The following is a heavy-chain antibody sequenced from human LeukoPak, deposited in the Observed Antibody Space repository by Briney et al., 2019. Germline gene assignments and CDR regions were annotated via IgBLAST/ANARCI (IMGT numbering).Heavy chain of an antibody. CDR1: GFTFSSYA. J-gene: IGHJ4*02. V-gene: IGHV3-30*04. CDR3: ARDQGATLVRGVTPYLDY. Sequence: GGSLRLSCAASGFTFSSYAMHWVRQAPGKGLEWVAIISYDGSDNYSADSVKGRFTISRDNSKNTLYLQMNSLRTGDTAVYYCARDQGATLVRGVTPYLDYWGRGTLVSVSS. D-gene: IGHD3-10*01. CDR2: ISYDGSDN.